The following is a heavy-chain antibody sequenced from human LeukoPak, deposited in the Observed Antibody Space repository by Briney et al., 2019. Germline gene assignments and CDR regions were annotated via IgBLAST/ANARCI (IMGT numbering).Heavy chain of an antibody. CDR1: GFTVSSNY. D-gene: IGHD6-25*01. J-gene: IGHJ4*02. CDR2: IYSDRST. Sequence: GGSLRLSCAASGFTVSSNYMSWVRQAPGKGLEWVSVIYSDRSTYYADSVKGRFTISRDNSKNTLYLQMNSLRAEDTAVYYCARPSTYSTGGYWGQGTLVTVSS. CDR3: ARPSTYSTGGY. V-gene: IGHV3-66*04.